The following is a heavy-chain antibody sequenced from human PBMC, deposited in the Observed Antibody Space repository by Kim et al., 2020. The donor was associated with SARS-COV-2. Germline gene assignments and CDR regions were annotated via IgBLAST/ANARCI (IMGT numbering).Heavy chain of an antibody. CDR2: ISYDGSDK. D-gene: IGHD1-1*01. J-gene: IGHJ4*01. Sequence: GGSLRLSCAASGFTFSSYAMHWVRQAPGKGLEWVAVISYDGSDKYYAYSVKGRFTISRDNSKNTLYLQMNRLSFEDTAMYYCAKRAWKGTKYTYFDDCG. CDR3: AKRAWKGTKYTYFDD. CDR1: GFTFSSYA. V-gene: IGHV3-30*18.